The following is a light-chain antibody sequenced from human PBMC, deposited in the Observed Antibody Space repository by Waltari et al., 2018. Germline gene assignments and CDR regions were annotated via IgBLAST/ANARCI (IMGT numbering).Light chain of an antibody. CDR1: NSNIGGNA. CDR2: SNS. J-gene: IGLJ1*01. Sequence: QSVLTQPPSASGTPGQRVTISCSGSNSNIGGNAVNWYQHLPGTAPRLLMYSNSQRPSGVPDRVSGSKSGTSASLAISGLQSEDEADYYCATWDDSLNGFYVFGTGTKVTVL. CDR3: ATWDDSLNGFYV. V-gene: IGLV1-44*01.